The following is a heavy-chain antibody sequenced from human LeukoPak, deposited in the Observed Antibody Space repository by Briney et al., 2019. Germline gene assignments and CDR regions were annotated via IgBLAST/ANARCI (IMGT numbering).Heavy chain of an antibody. J-gene: IGHJ4*02. Sequence: ASVKVSCKGSGFTFTDSYMHWVRQAPGQGLEWMGWINPNSGRTNSAQRFQGRVTMTTDTSVSTAYMELTRLRSDDTAVYYCARDPYYYGSGSYYNDYWGQGTLVTVSS. V-gene: IGHV1-2*02. CDR2: INPNSGRT. D-gene: IGHD3-10*01. CDR1: GFTFTDSY. CDR3: ARDPYYYGSGSYYNDY.